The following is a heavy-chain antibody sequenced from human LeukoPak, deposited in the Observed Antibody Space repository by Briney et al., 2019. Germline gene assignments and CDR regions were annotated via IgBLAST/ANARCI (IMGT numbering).Heavy chain of an antibody. D-gene: IGHD6-6*01. CDR2: INHSGST. CDR1: GVSFSGYY. Sequence: SETLSLTCAVYGVSFSGYYWSWIRQPPGKGLEWIGEINHSGSTNYNPSLKSRVTISVDTSKNQFSLKLSSVTAADTAVYYCASAGRSSSSYWFDPWGQGTLVTVSS. J-gene: IGHJ5*02. V-gene: IGHV4-34*01. CDR3: ASAGRSSSSYWFDP.